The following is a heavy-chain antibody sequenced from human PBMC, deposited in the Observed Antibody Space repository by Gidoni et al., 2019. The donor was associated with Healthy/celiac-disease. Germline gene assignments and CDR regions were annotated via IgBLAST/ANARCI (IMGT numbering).Heavy chain of an antibody. CDR2: INPSGGST. V-gene: IGHV1-46*01. Sequence: QVQLVQSGAEVKKPGASVKVSCKAAGYTFTSYYMHWLRQAPGQGLEWMGIINPSGGSTSYAQKFQGRVTMTRDTSTSTVYMELSSLRSEDTAVYYCARDVFRLPSSGWYEVCCLDYWGQGTLVTVSS. J-gene: IGHJ4*02. D-gene: IGHD6-19*01. CDR1: GYTFTSYY. CDR3: ARDVFRLPSSGWYEVCCLDY.